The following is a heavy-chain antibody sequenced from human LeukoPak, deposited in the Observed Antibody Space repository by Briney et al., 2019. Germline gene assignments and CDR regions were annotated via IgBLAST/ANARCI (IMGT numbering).Heavy chain of an antibody. CDR2: IYYSGST. V-gene: IGHV4-31*03. D-gene: IGHD4/OR15-4a*01. Sequence: TLSLTCTVSGGSIISGGYYWSWIRQHPGKGLEWIGYIYYSGSTYYNPSLKSRVTISVDTSKNQFSLKLSSVTAADTAVYYCARVGTISSYYFDYWGQGTLVTVSS. CDR3: ARVGTISSYYFDY. J-gene: IGHJ4*02. CDR1: GGSIISGGYY.